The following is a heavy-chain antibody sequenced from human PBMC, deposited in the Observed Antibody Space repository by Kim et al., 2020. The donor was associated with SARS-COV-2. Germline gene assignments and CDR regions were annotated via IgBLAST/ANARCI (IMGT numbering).Heavy chain of an antibody. J-gene: IGHJ6*02. CDR3: ASMGLERDFYYYAMDV. CDR2: IWYDGSNK. V-gene: IGHV3-33*08. Sequence: GGSLRLSCAASGFTFSSYGMHWVRQAPGKGLEWVAVIWYDGSNKYYADSVKGRITISRDNSKNTLYLQMNSLRAEDTAVYYCASMGLERDFYYYAMDVWGQGTTVTVSS. CDR1: GFTFSSYG. D-gene: IGHD3-3*01.